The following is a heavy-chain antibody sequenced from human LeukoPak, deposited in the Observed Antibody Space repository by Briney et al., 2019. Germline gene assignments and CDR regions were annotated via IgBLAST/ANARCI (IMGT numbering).Heavy chain of an antibody. Sequence: SETLSLTCAVYGGSFSGYYWSWIRQPAGKGLEWIGRIYTSGSTNYNPSLKSRVTMSVDTSKNQFSLKLSSVTAADTAVYYCARDDYGGYFDYWGQGALVTVSS. CDR3: ARDDYGGYFDY. J-gene: IGHJ4*02. CDR1: GGSFSGYY. CDR2: IYTSGST. D-gene: IGHD4-17*01. V-gene: IGHV4-4*07.